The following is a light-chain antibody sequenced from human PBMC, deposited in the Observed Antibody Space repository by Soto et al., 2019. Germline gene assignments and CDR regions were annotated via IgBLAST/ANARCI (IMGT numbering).Light chain of an antibody. Sequence: QSVLTQPPSVSGALGLGVTISCTGSSSNIGAGFDVHWYQQLPATAPKLLIYGNTNRPSGVPDRFSGSKSGTSASLTITGLQAEDEADYYCQSYDNSLSAFYVFGTGTKVTVL. CDR1: SSNIGAGFD. J-gene: IGLJ1*01. CDR2: GNT. CDR3: QSYDNSLSAFYV. V-gene: IGLV1-40*01.